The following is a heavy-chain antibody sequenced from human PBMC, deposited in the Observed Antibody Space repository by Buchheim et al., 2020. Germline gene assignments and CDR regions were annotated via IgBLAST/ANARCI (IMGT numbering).Heavy chain of an antibody. CDR2: INGDGSEK. V-gene: IGHV3-7*01. J-gene: IGHJ4*02. CDR1: GFTFSNHW. D-gene: IGHD4-23*01. Sequence: EVQLVESGGGLVQPGGSLRLSCAASGFTFSNHWMNWVRQGPGKGMEWVANINGDGSEKYYVDSVRGRFTISRDNAKKALDLQMDNLRGEDTAVYYCATDGGWGQGTL. CDR3: ATDGG.